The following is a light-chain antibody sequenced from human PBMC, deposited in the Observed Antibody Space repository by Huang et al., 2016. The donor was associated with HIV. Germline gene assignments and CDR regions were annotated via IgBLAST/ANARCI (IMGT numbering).Light chain of an antibody. CDR3: QQLNSYPPLT. V-gene: IGKV1-9*01. CDR2: AAS. J-gene: IGKJ4*01. CDR1: QGISSY. Sequence: IQLTQSPSSLSASVGDRVTITCRASQGISSYFAWYQQKPGKAPKRLIYAASTVQSGVPSRFSGSGSGTDFTLSISSLQPEDFATYYCQQLNSYPPLTFGGGTKVEIK.